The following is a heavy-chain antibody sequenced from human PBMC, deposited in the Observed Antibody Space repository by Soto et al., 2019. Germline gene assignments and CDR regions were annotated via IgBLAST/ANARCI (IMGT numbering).Heavy chain of an antibody. Sequence: GGSLRLSCAASGFTFSSYGMHWVRQAPGKGLEWVAVIWYDGSNKYYADSVKGRFTISRDNSKNTLYLQMNSLRAEDTAVYYCARDWDSSSWYIFGYWGQGTLVTVSS. J-gene: IGHJ4*02. V-gene: IGHV3-33*01. D-gene: IGHD6-13*01. CDR2: IWYDGSNK. CDR3: ARDWDSSSWYIFGY. CDR1: GFTFSSYG.